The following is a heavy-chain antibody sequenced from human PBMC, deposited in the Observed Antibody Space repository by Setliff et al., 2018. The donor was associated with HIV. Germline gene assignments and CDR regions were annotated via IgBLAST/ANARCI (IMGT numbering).Heavy chain of an antibody. V-gene: IGHV1-18*04. CDR1: GYTFISYG. D-gene: IGHD3-10*01. J-gene: IGHJ6*02. CDR3: ARGLIQPTVLLWFGIHGMDV. CDR2: ISVDNGDT. Sequence: ASVKVSCKASGYTFISYGISWMRQAPGQGPEWMGWISVDNGDTNYAQKVQGRVSMTTDTSTSTAYMELSRLRSDDTAVYYCARGLIQPTVLLWFGIHGMDVWGQGTTVTVSS.